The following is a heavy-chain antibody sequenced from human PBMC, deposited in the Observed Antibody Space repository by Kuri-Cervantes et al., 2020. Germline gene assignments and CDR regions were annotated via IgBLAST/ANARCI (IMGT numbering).Heavy chain of an antibody. V-gene: IGHV3-48*01. CDR1: GFTFSSYS. CDR2: ISSSSSTI. CDR3: AKVPYSSGWYQYFDY. J-gene: IGHJ4*02. D-gene: IGHD6-19*01. Sequence: GGSLRLSCAASGFTFSSYSMNWVRQAPGKGLEWVSYISSSSSTIYYADSVKGRFTISRDNSKNTLYLQMNSLRAEDTAVYYCAKVPYSSGWYQYFDYWGQGTLVTVSS.